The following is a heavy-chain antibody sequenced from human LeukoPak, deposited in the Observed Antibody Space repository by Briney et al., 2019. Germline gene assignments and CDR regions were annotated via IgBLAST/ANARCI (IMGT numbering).Heavy chain of an antibody. Sequence: GGSLRLSCAASGFRFSRYWMSWVRQAPGKGLEWVANIKEDGSEKYYVDSVKGRFTISRDNAKNSLYLQMNSLRAEDTAVYYCARVGGYYFDYWGQGTLVTVSS. V-gene: IGHV3-7*01. CDR3: ARVGGYYFDY. CDR1: GFRFSRYW. J-gene: IGHJ4*02. D-gene: IGHD1-26*01. CDR2: IKEDGSEK.